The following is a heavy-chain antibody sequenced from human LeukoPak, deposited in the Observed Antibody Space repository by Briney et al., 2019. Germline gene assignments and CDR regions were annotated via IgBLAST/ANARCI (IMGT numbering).Heavy chain of an antibody. CDR3: AKDVPVPLWLVVIYYGVCV. CDR2: ISYDGSNK. Sequence: GGSLRLSCAASGFTFSSYGMHWVRQAPGKGLEWVAVISYDGSNKYYEASVKGRFTISRDNSKNTLYLQMNSLRAEDAAVYYFAKDVPVPLWLVVIYYGVCVWGQGTTVTVSS. CDR1: GFTFSSYG. J-gene: IGHJ6*02. D-gene: IGHD5-18*01. V-gene: IGHV3-30*18.